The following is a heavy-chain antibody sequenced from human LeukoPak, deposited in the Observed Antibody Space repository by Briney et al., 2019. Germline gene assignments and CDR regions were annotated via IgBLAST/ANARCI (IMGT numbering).Heavy chain of an antibody. CDR2: ISYDGSNK. CDR1: GFTFSSYA. Sequence: GGSLRLSCAASGFTFSSYAMHWVRQAPGKGLEWVAVISYDGSNKYYADSVKGRFTISRDNSKNTLYLHMNSLRAEDTAVYYCARGSIDFSGSLYDWGQGTLVTVSS. V-gene: IGHV3-30-3*01. J-gene: IGHJ4*02. D-gene: IGHD1-26*01. CDR3: ARGSIDFSGSLYD.